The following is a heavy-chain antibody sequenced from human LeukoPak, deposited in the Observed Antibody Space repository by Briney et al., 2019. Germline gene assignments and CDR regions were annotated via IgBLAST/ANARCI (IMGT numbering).Heavy chain of an antibody. CDR3: AKDLSEYYDFWSGYYTGFDY. V-gene: IGHV3-23*01. D-gene: IGHD3-3*01. J-gene: IGHJ4*02. Sequence: GGSLRVSCAASGFTFSSYAMSWVRQAPGNGLEWVSAISGSGGSTYYADSVKGRFTISRDNSKNTLYLQMNSLRAEDTAVYYCAKDLSEYYDFWSGYYTGFDYWGQGTLVTVSS. CDR1: GFTFSSYA. CDR2: ISGSGGST.